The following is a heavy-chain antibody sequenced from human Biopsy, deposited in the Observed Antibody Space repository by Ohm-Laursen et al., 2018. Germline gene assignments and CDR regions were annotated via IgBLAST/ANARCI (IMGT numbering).Heavy chain of an antibody. J-gene: IGHJ4*02. Sequence: GSLRLSCTASGFTFSNYAMGWVRQAPGKGLECVSSIGSDARSTLYADSVQGRFTISRDNSKNTLYLQIDNLRAEDTALYYCARAGPYYSDFWGQGTLVNVSS. CDR3: ARAGPYYSDF. V-gene: IGHV3-23*01. CDR2: IGSDARST. CDR1: GFTFSNYA.